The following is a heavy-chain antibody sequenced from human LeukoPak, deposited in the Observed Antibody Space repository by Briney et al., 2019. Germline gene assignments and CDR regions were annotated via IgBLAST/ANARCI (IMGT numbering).Heavy chain of an antibody. J-gene: IGHJ3*02. CDR1: GDSISSGTYY. CDR2: IYSSWST. Sequence: SQTLSLTCSVSGDSISSGTYYWSWVRQPAGKGLEWIGRIYSSWSTNYNPSLKSRVALSVDTSKNQFSLKLSSVTAADTAVYYCARGPTRAIGFDIWGQGTTVTVS. V-gene: IGHV4-61*02. CDR3: ARGPTRAIGFDI.